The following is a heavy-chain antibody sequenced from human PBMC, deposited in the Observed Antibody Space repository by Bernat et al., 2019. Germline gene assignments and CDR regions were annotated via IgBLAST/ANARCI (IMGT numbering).Heavy chain of an antibody. D-gene: IGHD7-27*01. Sequence: QVQLKQSGAELVRPGASVKLSCKASGYTFTDYYINWVKQRPGQGLEWIARIYPGSGNTYYNEKFKGKATLTAEKSSSTAYMQLSSLTSEDSTVYFCAREVNWAWFAYWGQGTLVTVS. J-gene: IGHJ4*03. CDR2: IYPGSGNT. CDR3: AREVNWAWFAY. V-gene: IGHV1-2*02. CDR1: GYTFTDYY.